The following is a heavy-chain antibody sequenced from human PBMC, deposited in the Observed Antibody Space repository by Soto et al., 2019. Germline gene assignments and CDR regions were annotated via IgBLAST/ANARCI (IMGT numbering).Heavy chain of an antibody. J-gene: IGHJ4*02. CDR1: CVSISSYY. CDR2: IYYSGST. CDR3: ARRYGTVFDY. D-gene: IGHD6-13*01. V-gene: IGHV4-59*01. Sequence: SETLSRTCTVSCVSISSYYGIWIRQPPGKGLEWIGYIYYSGSTNYHPSLKRRVTISVDTSKNQFSLKLSSVTAADTAVYYCARRYGTVFDYWGQGTLVTVSS.